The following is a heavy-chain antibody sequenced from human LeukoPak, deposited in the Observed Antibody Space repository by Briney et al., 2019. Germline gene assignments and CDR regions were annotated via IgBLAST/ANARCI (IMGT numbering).Heavy chain of an antibody. Sequence: SVKVSCKASGGTFSSYAISWVRQAPGQGLEWMGGIIPIFGTANYAQKFQGRVTITADESTSTAYMELSSLRSEDTAVYYCARDGGSPNWFDPWGQGTLVTVSS. CDR1: GGTFSSYA. J-gene: IGHJ5*02. CDR2: IIPIFGTA. CDR3: ARDGGSPNWFDP. V-gene: IGHV1-69*13. D-gene: IGHD3-16*01.